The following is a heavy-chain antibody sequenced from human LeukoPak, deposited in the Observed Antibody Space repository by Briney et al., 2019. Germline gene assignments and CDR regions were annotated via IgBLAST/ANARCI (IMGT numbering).Heavy chain of an antibody. V-gene: IGHV3-7*01. J-gene: IGHJ4*02. Sequence: GGSLRLSCAASGFTIRSSWMSWVRQAPGKGLEWVANIKEDGSEKYYVDSVKGRFTISRDNAKNSLFLQMNSLRAEDTAVYYCARRFSHLDYWGQGTLVTVSS. D-gene: IGHD3-10*01. CDR2: IKEDGSEK. CDR3: ARRFSHLDY. CDR1: GFTIRSSW.